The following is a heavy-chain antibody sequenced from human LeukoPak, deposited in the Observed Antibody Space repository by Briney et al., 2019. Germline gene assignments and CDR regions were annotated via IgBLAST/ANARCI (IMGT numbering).Heavy chain of an antibody. V-gene: IGHV3-21*01. Sequence: PGGSLRLSCAASGFTFSSYSMNWVRQAPGKGLEWVSFISSSSSYIHYADSVKGRFTISRDNAKNSLYLQMNSLRAEDTAVYYCARYSSSSSDAFDIWGQGTMVTVSS. CDR2: ISSSSSYI. CDR3: ARYSSSSSDAFDI. J-gene: IGHJ3*02. D-gene: IGHD6-6*01. CDR1: GFTFSSYS.